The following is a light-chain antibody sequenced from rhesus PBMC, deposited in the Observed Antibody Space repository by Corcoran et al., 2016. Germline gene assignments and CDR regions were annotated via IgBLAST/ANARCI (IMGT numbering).Light chain of an antibody. CDR1: SSDIGGSNR. CDR3: SSTATITTYA. J-gene: IGLJ1*01. CDR2: EVS. Sequence: QAAPTQSPSVSGSPGQSVPTSCTGTSSDIGGSNRVSWYQHHPGRAPKLMIYEVSKRPSGVSDRFSGSKSANTASLTISWLPAEDEADYYCSSTATITTYAFGVGTRLTVL. V-gene: IGLV2-13*02.